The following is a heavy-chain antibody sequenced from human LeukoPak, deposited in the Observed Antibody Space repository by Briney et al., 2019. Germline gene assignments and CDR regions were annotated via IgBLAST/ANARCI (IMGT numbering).Heavy chain of an antibody. CDR2: MNPNSGNT. CDR1: GYTFTTYD. D-gene: IGHD5-18*01. J-gene: IGHJ6*03. Sequence: ASVKVSCKASGYTFTTYDINWVRQATGQGLEWMGWMNPNSGNTGYAQKFQGTVTMTRNTSISTAYMELSSLRSGDTAVYYCARRAAMVNWDYYYYMDVWGKGATVTVSS. V-gene: IGHV1-8*01. CDR3: ARRAAMVNWDYYYYMDV.